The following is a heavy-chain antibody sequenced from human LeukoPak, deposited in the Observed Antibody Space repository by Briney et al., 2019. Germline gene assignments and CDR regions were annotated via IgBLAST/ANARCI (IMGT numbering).Heavy chain of an antibody. V-gene: IGHV4-30-4*08. D-gene: IGHD3-3*01. Sequence: SQTLSLTCTVSGGSISSGDYYWSWIRQPPGKDLEWIGYIYHSGSTYYNPSLKSRVTKTVDTSKHQFSLKLSSVTAADTAVYYCARTDSHYFFDYWGQGTLVTVSS. CDR2: IYHSGST. CDR3: ARTDSHYFFDY. J-gene: IGHJ4*02. CDR1: GGSISSGDYY.